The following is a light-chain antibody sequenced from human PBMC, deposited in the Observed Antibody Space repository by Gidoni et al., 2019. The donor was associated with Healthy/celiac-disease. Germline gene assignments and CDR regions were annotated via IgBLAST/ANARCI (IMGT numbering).Light chain of an antibody. CDR1: QSVSSSY. CDR2: GAS. J-gene: IGKJ4*01. CDR3: QQYGSSPRT. Sequence: DMVLTQSPGTLSLSPGERATLACRASQSVSSSYLAWYQQKPGQAPRLLIYGASSRATGIPDRFSGSGSGTDFTLTISRLEPEDFAVYYCQQYGSSPRTFGGGTKVEIK. V-gene: IGKV3-20*01.